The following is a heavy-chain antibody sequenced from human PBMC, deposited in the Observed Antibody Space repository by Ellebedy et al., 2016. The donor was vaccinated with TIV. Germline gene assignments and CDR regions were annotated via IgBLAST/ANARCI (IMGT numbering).Heavy chain of an antibody. CDR3: ARTYGDYYLDY. D-gene: IGHD4-17*01. Sequence: GGSLRLSCAASGFTFSSYGMHWVRQAPGKGLEWVAYMWYDGSHINYADSVKGRFTISRDNSKNTLYLQMNSLRREDTAVYFCARTYGDYYLDYWGQGTLVTVSS. CDR2: MWYDGSHI. CDR1: GFTFSSYG. J-gene: IGHJ4*02. V-gene: IGHV3-30*02.